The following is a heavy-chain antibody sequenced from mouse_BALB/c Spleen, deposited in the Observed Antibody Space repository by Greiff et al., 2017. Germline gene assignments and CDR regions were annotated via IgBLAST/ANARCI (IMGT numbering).Heavy chain of an antibody. V-gene: IGHV5-4*02. Sequence: DVMLVESGGGLVKPGGSLKLSCAASGFTFSDYYMYWVRQTPEKRLEWVATISDGGSYTYYPDSVKGRFTISRDNAKNNLYLQMSSLKSEDTAMYYCARSTSSYYGNYVYAMDYWGQGTSVTVSS. CDR1: GFTFSDYY. CDR2: ISDGGSYT. D-gene: IGHD2-10*01. J-gene: IGHJ4*01. CDR3: ARSTSSYYGNYVYAMDY.